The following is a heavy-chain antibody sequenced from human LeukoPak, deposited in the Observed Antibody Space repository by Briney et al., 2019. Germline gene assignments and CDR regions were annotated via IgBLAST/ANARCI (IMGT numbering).Heavy chain of an antibody. J-gene: IGHJ4*02. CDR1: GFTFSSYA. CDR2: ISGSGTNT. Sequence: GGSLRLSCAASGFTFSSYAMSWVRQAPGKGLEWVSSISGSGTNTDYADSVKGRFTISRDNAKNTLYLQMNSLRAEDTAVYYCAREDRDYFDYWGQGTLVTVSS. V-gene: IGHV3-23*01. CDR3: AREDRDYFDY.